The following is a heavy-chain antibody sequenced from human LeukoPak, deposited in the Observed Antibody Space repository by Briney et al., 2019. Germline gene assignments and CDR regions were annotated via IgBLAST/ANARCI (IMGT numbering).Heavy chain of an antibody. Sequence: GGSLRLSCAASGFTFSSYAMSWVRQAPGKGLEWVSAISGSGGSTYYADSVKGRFTISRDNSKNTLYLQMNSLRAEDTAVYYCAKYLNYYDSSGYEYYYGMDVWGQGTTVTVSS. J-gene: IGHJ6*02. CDR1: GFTFSSYA. CDR3: AKYLNYYDSSGYEYYYGMDV. CDR2: ISGSGGST. D-gene: IGHD3-22*01. V-gene: IGHV3-23*01.